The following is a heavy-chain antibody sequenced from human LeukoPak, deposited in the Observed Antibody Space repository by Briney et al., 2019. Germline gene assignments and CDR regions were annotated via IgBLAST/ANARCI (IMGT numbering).Heavy chain of an antibody. V-gene: IGHV1-18*01. J-gene: IGHJ6*03. CDR1: GYTSTSYG. Sequence: ASVKVSCKASGYTSTSYGISWVRQAPGQGLEWMGWISAYNGNTNYAQKLQGRVTMTTDTSTSTAYMELRSLRSDDTAVYYCARAVRAAAGPPHIVYYYYMDVWGKGTTVTISS. D-gene: IGHD6-13*01. CDR2: ISAYNGNT. CDR3: ARAVRAAAGPPHIVYYYYMDV.